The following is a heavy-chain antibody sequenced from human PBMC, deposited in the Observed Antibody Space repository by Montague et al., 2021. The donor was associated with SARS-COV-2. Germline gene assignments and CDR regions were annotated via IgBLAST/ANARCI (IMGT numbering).Heavy chain of an antibody. Sequence: SLRLSCAASGFRFSDYTMNWVRQPPGKGLDWVSSISSGKSYIYYADSVKGRFTISRDNAENSLFLQMNSLRADDTGVYYCVRVGATGELDSWGQGALVVVSS. J-gene: IGHJ4*02. CDR3: VRVGATGELDS. D-gene: IGHD7-27*01. V-gene: IGHV3-21*01. CDR1: GFRFSDYT. CDR2: ISSGKSYI.